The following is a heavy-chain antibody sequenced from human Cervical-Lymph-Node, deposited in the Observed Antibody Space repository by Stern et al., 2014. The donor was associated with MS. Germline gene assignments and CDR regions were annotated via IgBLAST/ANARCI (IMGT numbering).Heavy chain of an antibody. CDR1: GGSISSYY. CDR2: IYYSGST. Sequence: VQLVESGPGLVKPSETLSLTCTVSGGSISSYYWSWIRQPPGKGLEWIGYIYYSGSTNYNPSLKSRVTISVDTSKNQFSLKLSSGTAADTAVYYCARARSGLDYWGQGTLVTVSS. V-gene: IGHV4-59*01. CDR3: ARARSGLDY. J-gene: IGHJ4*02. D-gene: IGHD6-19*01.